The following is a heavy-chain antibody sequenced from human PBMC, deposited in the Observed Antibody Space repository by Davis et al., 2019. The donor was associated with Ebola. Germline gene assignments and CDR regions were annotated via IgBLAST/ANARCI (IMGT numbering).Heavy chain of an antibody. Sequence: AASVKVSCKASEYTFTGYYLHWVRQAPGKGLQWVSSISSSGTYIYYADSVKGRFTISRDNAKNSLYLQMNSLRAEDTAVYYCARESITIFGVVIIPYGMDVWGQGTTVTVSS. CDR3: ARESITIFGVVIIPYGMDV. V-gene: IGHV3-21*01. CDR1: EYTFTGYY. J-gene: IGHJ6*02. CDR2: ISSSGTYI. D-gene: IGHD3-3*01.